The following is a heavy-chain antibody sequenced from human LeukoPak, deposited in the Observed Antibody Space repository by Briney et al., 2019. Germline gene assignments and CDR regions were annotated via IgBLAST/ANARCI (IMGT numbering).Heavy chain of an antibody. D-gene: IGHD4/OR15-4a*01. CDR1: GFTFSSYC. CDR2: ISGSGGST. J-gene: IGHJ4*02. V-gene: IGHV3-23*01. Sequence: GGSLRLSCAASGFTFSSYCMSWVRQAPGKGLEWVSSISGSGGSTYYADSVKGRFTISRDNSKNTLSLQMNSLRAEDTAVYYCARRAGAYSHPYDYRGQGTLVTVSS. CDR3: ARRAGAYSHPYDY.